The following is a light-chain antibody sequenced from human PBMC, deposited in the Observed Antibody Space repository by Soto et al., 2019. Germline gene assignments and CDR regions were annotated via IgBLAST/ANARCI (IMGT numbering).Light chain of an antibody. CDR2: GAS. J-gene: IGKJ4*01. CDR1: QSVSSN. CDR3: QQYNNWPPLT. V-gene: IGKV3-15*01. Sequence: EIVMTLSPATLSVSPGERATLSCRASQSVSSNLAWYQQKPGQAPRLLIYGASTSATGIPARFSGSGSGTEFTLTISSLQSEYFAVYYCQQYNNWPPLTFGGGTKVEIK.